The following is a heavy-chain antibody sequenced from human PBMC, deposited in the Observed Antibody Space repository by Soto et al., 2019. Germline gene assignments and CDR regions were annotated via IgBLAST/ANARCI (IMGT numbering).Heavy chain of an antibody. V-gene: IGHV3-23*01. J-gene: IGHJ4*02. CDR1: GFTFSSYA. CDR3: AKEHESDY. Sequence: EVQLLESGGGLVQPWGSLILSCAASGFTFSSYAMSWIRQAPGKGLEWVSAISGSGGDTYYVDSVKGRFTIARNNSKNTLYLQKNSLRAEDSALYYCAKEHESDYWGQGTLVTVSS. CDR2: ISGSGGDT.